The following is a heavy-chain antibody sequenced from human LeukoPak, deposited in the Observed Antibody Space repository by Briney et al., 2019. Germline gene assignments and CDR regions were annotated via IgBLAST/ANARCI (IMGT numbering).Heavy chain of an antibody. D-gene: IGHD3-10*01. CDR2: MNPNSGNT. Sequence: ASVKVSCKASGYTFTSYDINWVRQATGQGLEWMGWMNPNSGNTGYAQKFQDRVTMTRNTSISTAYMELSSLRSEDTAVYYCARFAGADFAFDIWGQGTMVTVSS. J-gene: IGHJ3*02. CDR1: GYTFTSYD. V-gene: IGHV1-8*01. CDR3: ARFAGADFAFDI.